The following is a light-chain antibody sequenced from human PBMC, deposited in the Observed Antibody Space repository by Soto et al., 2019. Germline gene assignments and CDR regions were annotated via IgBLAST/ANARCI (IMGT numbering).Light chain of an antibody. CDR3: PHYNSYFEA. Sequence: DIQMTHSPSTLSGSVGDRVTITCRASQTISSWLAWYQQKPGKAPKLLIYKASTLKSGVPSRFSGSGSGTELTLTVSSLQPDDFATYYCPHYNSYFEAVGQGTKVDIK. CDR2: KAS. V-gene: IGKV1-5*03. CDR1: QTISSW. J-gene: IGKJ1*01.